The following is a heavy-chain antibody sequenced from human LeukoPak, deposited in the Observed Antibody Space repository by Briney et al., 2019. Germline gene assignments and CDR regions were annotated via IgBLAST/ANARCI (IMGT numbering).Heavy chain of an antibody. V-gene: IGHV3-7*01. Sequence: SGGSLRLSCTASGFPYSSYWMSWLPQAPEKALEWVPNIKQDGSEKYYVDTVKGRFTISRDNAKTSLYLQMNSLRAEDTAVYYCARSPLPYYYYYYMDVWGKGTTVTVSS. J-gene: IGHJ6*03. CDR1: GFPYSSYW. CDR3: ARSPLPYYYYYYMDV. CDR2: IKQDGSEK.